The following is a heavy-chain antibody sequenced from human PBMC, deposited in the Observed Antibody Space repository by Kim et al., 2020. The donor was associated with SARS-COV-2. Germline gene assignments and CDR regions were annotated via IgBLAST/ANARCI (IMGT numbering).Heavy chain of an antibody. D-gene: IGHD1-7*01. Sequence: GYAKKFQGRVTMTRNTSISTAYMGLSSLRSEDTAVYYCARETRDYYFGMGVWGQGTTVTVSS. V-gene: IGHV1-8*01. J-gene: IGHJ6*02. CDR3: ARETRDYYFGMGV.